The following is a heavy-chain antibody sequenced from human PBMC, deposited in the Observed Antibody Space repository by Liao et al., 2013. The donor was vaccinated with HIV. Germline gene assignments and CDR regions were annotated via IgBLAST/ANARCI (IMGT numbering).Heavy chain of an antibody. CDR2: VYGSGNT. Sequence: QLQLQESGPGLVNPSETLSLTCTVSGASISSYDWSWIRQPAGAGLEWLGRVYGSGNTKYNPSFKSRVTMSLDTSKNQFSLTLTSVTAADSAMYYCASEKGDFLTAYGSSNFYSYINVWGKGTTVTVSS. J-gene: IGHJ6*04. V-gene: IGHV4-4*07. D-gene: IGHD3-9*01. CDR3: ASEKGDFLTAYGSSNFYSYINV. CDR1: GASISSYD.